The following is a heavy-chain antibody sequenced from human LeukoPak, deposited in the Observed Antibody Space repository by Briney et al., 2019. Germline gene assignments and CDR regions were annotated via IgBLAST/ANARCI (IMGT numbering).Heavy chain of an antibody. D-gene: IGHD5-12*01. Sequence: PGGSLRLSCAASGFTFSSYEMNWVRQAPGKGLEWVSYISSSGSTIYYADSVKGRFTISRDNAKNSLYLQMNSLRAEDTAVYYCARDGATFSGYDWYYYMDVWGKGTTVTASS. V-gene: IGHV3-48*03. CDR3: ARDGATFSGYDWYYYMDV. J-gene: IGHJ6*03. CDR2: ISSSGSTI. CDR1: GFTFSSYE.